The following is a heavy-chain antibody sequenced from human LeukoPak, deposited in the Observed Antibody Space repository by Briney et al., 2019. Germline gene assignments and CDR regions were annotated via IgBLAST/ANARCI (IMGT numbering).Heavy chain of an antibody. J-gene: IGHJ4*02. CDR1: GFTFSSYG. CDR3: AGYCSSTSCYLDY. CDR2: ISYDGSNK. V-gene: IGHV3-30*03. D-gene: IGHD2-2*01. Sequence: PGGSLRLSCAASGFTFSSYGMHWVRQAPGKGLEWVAVISYDGSNKYYADSVKGRFTISRDNSKSTLYLQMNSLRAEDTAVYYCAGYCSSTSCYLDYWGQGTLVTVSS.